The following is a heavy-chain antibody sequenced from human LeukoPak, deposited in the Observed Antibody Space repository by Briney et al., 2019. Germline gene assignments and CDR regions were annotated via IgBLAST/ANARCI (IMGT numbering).Heavy chain of an antibody. Sequence: GGSLRLSCAASGFTFSSYSMDWVRQAPGKGLEWVSSISSSSSYIYYADSVKGRFTISRDNAKNSLYLQMNSLRAEDTAVYYCARDALKGTYYDFWSGYEHNWLDPWGQGTLVTVSS. D-gene: IGHD3-3*01. V-gene: IGHV3-21*01. CDR3: ARDALKGTYYDFWSGYEHNWLDP. J-gene: IGHJ5*02. CDR1: GFTFSSYS. CDR2: ISSSSSYI.